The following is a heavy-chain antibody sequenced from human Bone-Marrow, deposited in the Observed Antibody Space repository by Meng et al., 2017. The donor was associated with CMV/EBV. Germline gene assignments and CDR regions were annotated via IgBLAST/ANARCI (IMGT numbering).Heavy chain of an antibody. Sequence: TFSAYYMSWIRQAPGKGLEWVSYISSSGSTIYYADSVKGRFTISRDNAKNSLYLQMNSLRAEDTAVYYCARTHPYDFWSGYYIGWFDPWGQGTLVTVSS. CDR3: ARTHPYDFWSGYYIGWFDP. D-gene: IGHD3-3*01. J-gene: IGHJ5*02. CDR2: ISSSGSTI. V-gene: IGHV3-11*01. CDR1: TFSAYY.